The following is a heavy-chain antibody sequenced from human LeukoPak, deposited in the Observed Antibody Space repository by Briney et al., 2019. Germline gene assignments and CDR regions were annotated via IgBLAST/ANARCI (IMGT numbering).Heavy chain of an antibody. CDR1: GFTFSSYS. Sequence: PGGSLRLSCAASGFTFSSYSMNWVRQAPGKGLEWVSSISSSSSYIYYADSVKGRFTISRDNAKNSLYLQMNSLRAEDTAVYYCARDLDYCSGGSCSPTNWFDPWGQGTLVTVSS. J-gene: IGHJ5*02. D-gene: IGHD2-15*01. CDR3: ARDLDYCSGGSCSPTNWFDP. CDR2: ISSSSSYI. V-gene: IGHV3-21*01.